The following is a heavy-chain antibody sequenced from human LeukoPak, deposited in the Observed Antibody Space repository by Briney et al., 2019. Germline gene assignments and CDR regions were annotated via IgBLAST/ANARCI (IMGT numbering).Heavy chain of an antibody. CDR2: INHRGST. J-gene: IGHJ6*03. Sequence: ASETLSLTCAVYGGSFSGYYWSWIRQPPGKGLEWIGEINHRGSTNYNPSLKSRVTISVDTSKNQFSLKLSSVTAADTAVYYCARQISDYYYYYMDVWGKGTTVTVSS. CDR1: GGSFSGYY. V-gene: IGHV4-34*01. CDR3: ARQISDYYYYYMDV. D-gene: IGHD2-15*01.